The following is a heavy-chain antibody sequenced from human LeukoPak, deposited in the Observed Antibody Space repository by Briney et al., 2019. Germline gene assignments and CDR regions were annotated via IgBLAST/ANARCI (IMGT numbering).Heavy chain of an antibody. CDR3: ARGDTSCSGGSCDAAGDWFHP. CDR1: GYSFTSYW. Sequence: GESLKISCKGSGYSFTSYWIGWVRQMPGKGLEWMGIIYPGDSDTRYSPSFQGQVTISADKSISTAYLQWSSLKASDTAMYYCARGDTSCSGGSCDAAGDWFHPCGPGTPVTAS. CDR2: IYPGDSDT. J-gene: IGHJ5*02. V-gene: IGHV5-51*01. D-gene: IGHD2-15*01.